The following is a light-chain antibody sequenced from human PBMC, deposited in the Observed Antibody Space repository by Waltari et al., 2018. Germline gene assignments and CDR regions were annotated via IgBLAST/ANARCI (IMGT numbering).Light chain of an antibody. CDR3: CSYAGSTTYV. V-gene: IGLV2-23*02. CDR2: EVS. CDR1: SSDVGSYHL. J-gene: IGLJ1*01. Sequence: QSALTQPAPVSGSPGQSITISCTGTSSDVGSYHLVSWYQQHPGKAPQLMIFEVSKRPSGVSNRVSGSKSGNTAYLTSSGLQAEDEADYYCCSYAGSTTYVFGTGTKVTVL.